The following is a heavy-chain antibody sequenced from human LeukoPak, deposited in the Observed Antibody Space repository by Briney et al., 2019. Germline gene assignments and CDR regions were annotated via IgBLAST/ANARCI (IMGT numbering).Heavy chain of an antibody. D-gene: IGHD3-10*01. CDR3: AKVLLWFGELYFDY. V-gene: IGHV3-23*01. J-gene: IGHJ4*02. Sequence: GGSLRLPCAASGFTFSSDARSWVRQAPGKGLEWVSAISGSGGSTYYADSVKGRFTISRDNSKNTLYLQMNSLRAEDTAVYYCAKVLLWFGELYFDYWGQGTLVTVSS. CDR2: ISGSGGST. CDR1: GFTFSSDA.